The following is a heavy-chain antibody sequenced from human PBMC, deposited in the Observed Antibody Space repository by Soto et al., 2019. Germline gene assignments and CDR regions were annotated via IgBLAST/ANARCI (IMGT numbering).Heavy chain of an antibody. CDR1: GFSLSTSLMC. V-gene: IGHV2-70*01. J-gene: IGHJ4*02. CDR3: ARTGLWFVESDDY. CDR2: IDWDDDK. D-gene: IGHD3-10*01. Sequence: GAGPTLVNPTQTLTLTCTFSGFSLSTSLMCVSWIRQPPGKALEWLALIDWDDDKYYSTYMKNRLTISKDTSKNQVVLTMTNMETVDTATYYCARTGLWFVESDDYWGQGTLVTVSS.